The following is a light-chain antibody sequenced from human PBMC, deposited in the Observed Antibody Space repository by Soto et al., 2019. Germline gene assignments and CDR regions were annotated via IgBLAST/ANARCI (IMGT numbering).Light chain of an antibody. J-gene: IGKJ1*01. CDR3: QQYGSSPRT. V-gene: IGKV3-20*01. Sequence: EIVLTQSPGTLSLSPGERATLSCRASQSVSSSYLAWYQQKPGQAPRLLIYGASSRATGIPDRFSGSVSATDFTLTISRLEPEDFAVYYCQQYGSSPRTFGQGTKVEIK. CDR2: GAS. CDR1: QSVSSSY.